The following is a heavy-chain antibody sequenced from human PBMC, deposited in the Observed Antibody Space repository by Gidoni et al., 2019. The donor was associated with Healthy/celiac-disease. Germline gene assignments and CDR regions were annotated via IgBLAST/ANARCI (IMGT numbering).Heavy chain of an antibody. CDR3: AKDTRVRYDFWSGYTYYYYGMDV. CDR1: GFTFSSYA. J-gene: IGHJ6*02. CDR2: ISGSGGST. D-gene: IGHD3-3*01. Sequence: EVQLLESGGGLVQPGGSLRLSCAASGFTFSSYAMRWVRQAPGKGLGWVSAISGSGGSTYYADSVKGRFTISRDNSKNTLYLQMNSLRAEDTAVYYCAKDTRVRYDFWSGYTYYYYGMDVWGQGTTVTVSS. V-gene: IGHV3-23*01.